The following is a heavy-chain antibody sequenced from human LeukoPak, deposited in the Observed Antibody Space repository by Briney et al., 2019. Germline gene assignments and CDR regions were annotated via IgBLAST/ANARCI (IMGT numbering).Heavy chain of an antibody. CDR3: AKAGSGWYYFDY. J-gene: IGHJ4*02. D-gene: IGHD6-19*01. Sequence: PGGSLRLSCAASGFTFSRYTMTWVRQAPGKGLEWVSGISDRGHRTYYADSVKGRFTISRDNSKNTLYLQMNSLRAEDTAVYYCAKAGSGWYYFDYWGQGTLVTVSS. CDR1: GFTFSRYT. CDR2: ISDRGHRT. V-gene: IGHV3-23*01.